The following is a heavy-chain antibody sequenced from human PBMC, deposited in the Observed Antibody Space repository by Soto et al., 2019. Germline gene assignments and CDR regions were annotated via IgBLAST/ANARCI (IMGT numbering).Heavy chain of an antibody. V-gene: IGHV4-4*02. CDR1: GGSISSSNW. CDR3: ARVPGQQLAPDHYYYYYGMDV. CDR2: IYHSGST. Sequence: PSETLSLTCAVSGGSISSSNWWSWVRQPPGKGLEWIGEIYHSGSTNYNPSLKSRVTISVDKSKNQFSLKLSSVTAADTAVYYCARVPGQQLAPDHYYYYYGMDVWGQGTTVTVSS. D-gene: IGHD6-13*01. J-gene: IGHJ6*02.